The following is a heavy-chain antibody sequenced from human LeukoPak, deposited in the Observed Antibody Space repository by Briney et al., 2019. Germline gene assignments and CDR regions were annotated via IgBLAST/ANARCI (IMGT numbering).Heavy chain of an antibody. D-gene: IGHD3-10*01. Sequence: ASVKVSCKASGYTFTGYYMHWVRQAPGQGLEWMGWINPNSGGTNYAQKFQGRVTMTRDTSISTAYMELSRLRSDDTAVYYCARHFPTIAYYYGMDVWGQGTTVTVS. CDR3: ARHFPTIAYYYGMDV. J-gene: IGHJ6*02. CDR2: INPNSGGT. V-gene: IGHV1-2*02. CDR1: GYTFTGYY.